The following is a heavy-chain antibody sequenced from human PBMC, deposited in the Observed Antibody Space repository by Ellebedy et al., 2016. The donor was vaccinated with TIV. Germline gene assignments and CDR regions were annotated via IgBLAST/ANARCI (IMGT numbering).Heavy chain of an antibody. J-gene: IGHJ4*02. D-gene: IGHD3-10*01. CDR3: ARGDAAETYYNGVFDH. V-gene: IGHV3-74*01. CDR1: GFTFRRYW. CDR2: IKSDGSFT. Sequence: PGGSLRLSCVASGFTFRRYWMHWVRQAPGKGLVWVSRIKSDGSFTSEADSVKGRFTISSDNARNTLYLQLHSLRADDTGVYFCARGDAAETYYNGVFDHWGQGTPVTVSS.